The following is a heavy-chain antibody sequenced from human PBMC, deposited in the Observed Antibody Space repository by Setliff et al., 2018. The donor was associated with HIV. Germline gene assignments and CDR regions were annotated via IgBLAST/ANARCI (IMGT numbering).Heavy chain of an antibody. J-gene: IGHJ4*02. CDR2: IYYSGNT. V-gene: IGHV4-4*02. CDR3: ARPYIGSSSWYFEY. D-gene: IGHD1-26*01. CDR1: GGSIGTANW. Sequence: PSETLSLTCAVSGGSIGTANWWSWVRQPPGQGLEWIGEIYYSGNTNYNPSLKSRVTTSVDTSKNQFSLKVTSVTAADTAVYYCARPYIGSSSWYFEYWSPGTLVTV.